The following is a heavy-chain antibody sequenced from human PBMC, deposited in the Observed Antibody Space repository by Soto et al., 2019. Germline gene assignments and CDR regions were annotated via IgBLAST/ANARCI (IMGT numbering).Heavy chain of an antibody. D-gene: IGHD3-22*01. CDR1: GGSVSSGSYY. CDR2: IYYSGST. V-gene: IGHV4-61*01. CDR3: ARSTYYYDSSGYYQG. J-gene: IGHJ4*02. Sequence: SETLSLTCTVSGGSVSSGSYYWIWIRQPPGKGLEWIGYIYYSGSTNYNPSLKSRVTISVDTSKNQFSLKLSSVTAADTAVYYCARSTYYYDSSGYYQGWGQGTLVTVSS.